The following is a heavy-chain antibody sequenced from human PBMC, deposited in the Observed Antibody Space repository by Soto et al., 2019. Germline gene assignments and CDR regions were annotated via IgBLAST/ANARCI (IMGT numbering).Heavy chain of an antibody. CDR1: GDSITNLY. Sequence: SETLSLTCTVSGDSITNLYRSWIRQPPGKGLDWIGYIHYSGSTNYNPSLKSRVTMSVDTSKNHFSLKLTSVTAADTAMYYCARQPYDSTGYYYGAWGQGTLVTVSS. J-gene: IGHJ5*02. CDR3: ARQPYDSTGYYYGA. D-gene: IGHD3-22*01. V-gene: IGHV4-59*11. CDR2: IHYSGST.